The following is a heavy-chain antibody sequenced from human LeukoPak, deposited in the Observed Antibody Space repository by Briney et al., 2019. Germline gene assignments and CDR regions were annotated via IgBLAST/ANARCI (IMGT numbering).Heavy chain of an antibody. CDR2: INHSGST. Sequence: WEALSLTCAVYGGSLSDYYWSWIRQPPGKGLEWIGEINHSGSTNYNPSLKSRVTISVDTSKNQFSLKLSSVTAADTAVYYCARGYGAHSMDVWGQGTTVTVSS. V-gene: IGHV4-34*01. CDR3: ARGYGAHSMDV. D-gene: IGHD4-17*01. CDR1: GGSLSDYY. J-gene: IGHJ6*02.